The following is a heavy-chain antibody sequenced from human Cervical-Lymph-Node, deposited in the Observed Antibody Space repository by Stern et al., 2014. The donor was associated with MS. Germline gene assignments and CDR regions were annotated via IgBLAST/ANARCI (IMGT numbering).Heavy chain of an antibody. J-gene: IGHJ3*02. V-gene: IGHV1-8*01. D-gene: IGHD6-6*01. CDR2: MNPNSGNT. CDR1: GYTFTSYD. CDR3: ARRSCAARPTSCAFDI. Sequence: VQLVQSGAEVKKPGASVKVSCKASGYTFTSYDMNWVRQATGQGLEWMGWMNPNSGNTGYAQKFQGRVTMTRNTSISTAYMELSSLRSEDTAVYYCARRSCAARPTSCAFDIWGQGTMVTVSS.